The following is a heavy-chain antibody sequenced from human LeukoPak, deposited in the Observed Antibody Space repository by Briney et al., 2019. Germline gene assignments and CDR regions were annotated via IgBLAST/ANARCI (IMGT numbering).Heavy chain of an antibody. CDR1: GFTFSSHA. D-gene: IGHD2-15*01. J-gene: IGHJ4*02. CDR3: VKSPLNLGYCSGGSCHYFDY. CDR2: ISGSGGST. Sequence: ETGGSLRLSCAASGFTFSSHAMSWVRQAPGKGLEWVSAISGSGGSTYYADSVKGRFTISRDKSKNTLYLQMNSLRAEDTAVYYCVKSPLNLGYCSGGSCHYFDYWGQGTLVTVSS. V-gene: IGHV3-23*01.